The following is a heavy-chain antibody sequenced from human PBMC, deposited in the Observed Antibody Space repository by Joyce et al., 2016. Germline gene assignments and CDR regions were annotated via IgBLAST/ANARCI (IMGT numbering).Heavy chain of an antibody. J-gene: IGHJ4*02. CDR3: AKEGYYPLDY. CDR1: GFTFDSYA. Sequence: EVQLLESGGGFVQPEGSMRLSCAGSGFTFDSYAMSWVRQAPGKGLELVSTIPGRGGSTDYAASVDGRFTISRDNSENTLYLQMHSLRVEDTAVYYCAKEGYYPLDYWGQGTLVTVSP. D-gene: IGHD3-3*01. CDR2: IPGRGGST. V-gene: IGHV3-23*01.